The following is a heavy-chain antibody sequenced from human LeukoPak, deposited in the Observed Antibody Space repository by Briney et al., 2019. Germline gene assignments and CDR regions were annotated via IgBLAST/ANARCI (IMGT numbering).Heavy chain of an antibody. J-gene: IGHJ4*02. CDR2: INHSGST. Sequence: PSETLSLTCAVYGGSFSGYYWSWIRQPPGKGLEWIGEINHSGSTNYNPSLKSRVTISVDTSKNQFSLKLSSVTAADTAVYYCARSPLDYYDSSGYSHFDYWGQGTLVTVSS. CDR1: GGSFSGYY. CDR3: ARSPLDYYDSSGYSHFDY. V-gene: IGHV4-34*01. D-gene: IGHD3-22*01.